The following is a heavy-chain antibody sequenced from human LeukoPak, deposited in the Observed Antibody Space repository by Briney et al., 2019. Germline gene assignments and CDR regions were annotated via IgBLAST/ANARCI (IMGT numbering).Heavy chain of an antibody. D-gene: IGHD3-3*01. V-gene: IGHV1-69*13. J-gene: IGHJ3*02. CDR1: GGTFSSYA. CDR2: IIPIFGTA. CDR3: ARDRRPYDFWSGYADI. Sequence: SVKVSCKASGGTFSSYAISWVRQAPGQGLEWMGGIIPIFGTANYAQKFQGRVTITADESTSTAYMELSSLRSEDTAVYYCARDRRPYDFWSGYADIWGQGTMVTVSS.